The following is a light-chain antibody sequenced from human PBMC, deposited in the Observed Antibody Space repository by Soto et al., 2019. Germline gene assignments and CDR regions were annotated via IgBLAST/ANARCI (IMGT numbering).Light chain of an antibody. Sequence: QSALTQPPSASGSPGQSVTISCTGTSSDVGGYNYVSWYQQHPGKAPKFLIFEVSRRPSGVPDRFSGSKSGNTASLTVSGLQADDEADYYCSSYAGSNNPVIFSGGTKLTVL. J-gene: IGLJ2*01. CDR2: EVS. V-gene: IGLV2-8*01. CDR1: SSDVGGYNY. CDR3: SSYAGSNNPVI.